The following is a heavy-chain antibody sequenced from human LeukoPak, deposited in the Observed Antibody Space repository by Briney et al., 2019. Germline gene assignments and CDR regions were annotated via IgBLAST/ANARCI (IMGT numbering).Heavy chain of an antibody. Sequence: HPGGSLRLSCAASGFTFSSYWMHSVRQAPGKGLVWVSRINTDGSSTNYADSVKGRFTISRDNAKNTLYLQMNSLRAEDTAVYFCARERKYDSTFDYWGQGTLVTVSS. CDR1: GFTFSSYW. J-gene: IGHJ4*02. V-gene: IGHV3-74*01. D-gene: IGHD1-1*01. CDR3: ARERKYDSTFDY. CDR2: INTDGSST.